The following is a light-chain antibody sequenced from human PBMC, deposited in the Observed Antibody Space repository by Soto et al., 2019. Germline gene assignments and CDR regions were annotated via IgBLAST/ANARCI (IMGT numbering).Light chain of an antibody. CDR1: QDITNS. CDR2: DAS. J-gene: IGKJ4*01. Sequence: DIQMTQSPSSLSASVGDRVTFTCQASQDITNSLNWYQQKPGRAPKLLIYDASNLEAGVPSRFSGGGSGTDFTFTISSLQPDDVATYYCQQYDNVSLTFGGGTKMGIK. V-gene: IGKV1-33*01. CDR3: QQYDNVSLT.